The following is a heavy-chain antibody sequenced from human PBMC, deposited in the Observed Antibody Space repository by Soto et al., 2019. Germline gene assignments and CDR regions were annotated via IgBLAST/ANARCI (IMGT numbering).Heavy chain of an antibody. CDR3: ARVNQLAPKRNAFDI. CDR1: GGSINSYF. J-gene: IGHJ3*02. V-gene: IGHV4-59*01. CDR2: IHYSGSS. Sequence: SETLSLTCAVYGGSINSYFWSWIRQPPGKGLEWIGYIHYSGSSNYNPSLKSRVTMSVDSSKNQFSLELSSLTAADTAVYYCARVNQLAPKRNAFDIWGQGTKVTVSS. D-gene: IGHD1-1*01.